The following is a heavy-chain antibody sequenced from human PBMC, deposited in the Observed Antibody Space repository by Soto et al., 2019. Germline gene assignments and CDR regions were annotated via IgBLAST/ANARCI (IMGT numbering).Heavy chain of an antibody. CDR3: ARDPRHSSSWPNNWFDP. V-gene: IGHV3-74*01. J-gene: IGHJ5*02. Sequence: SGGSLRLSCAASGFTFSSYWMHWVRQAPGKGLVWVSRINSDGSSTSYTDSVKGRFTISRDNAKNTLYLQMNSLRAEDTAVYYCARDPRHSSSWPNNWFDPWGQGTLVTVSS. CDR1: GFTFSSYW. D-gene: IGHD6-13*01. CDR2: INSDGSST.